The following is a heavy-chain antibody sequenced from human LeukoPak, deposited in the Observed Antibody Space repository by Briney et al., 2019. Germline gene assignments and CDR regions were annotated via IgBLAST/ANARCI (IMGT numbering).Heavy chain of an antibody. D-gene: IGHD3-3*01. CDR3: ARHPYDFWSGYYTPLDY. V-gene: IGHV4-34*01. CDR2: INHSGST. Sequence: SETLSLTCAVYGGSFSGYYWSWIRQPPGKGLEWIGEINHSGSTYYNPSLKSRVTISVDTSKNQFSLKLSSVTAADTAVYYCARHPYDFWSGYYTPLDYWGQGTLVTVSS. J-gene: IGHJ4*02. CDR1: GGSFSGYY.